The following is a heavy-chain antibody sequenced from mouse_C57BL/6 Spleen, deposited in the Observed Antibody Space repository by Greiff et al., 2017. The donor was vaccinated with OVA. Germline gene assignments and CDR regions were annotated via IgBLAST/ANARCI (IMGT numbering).Heavy chain of an antibody. CDR3: ARPYDGRGDY. D-gene: IGHD2-3*01. CDR1: GYSFTGYY. CDR2: INPSTGGT. V-gene: IGHV1-42*01. J-gene: IGHJ2*01. Sequence: VQLQQSGPELVKPGASVKISCKASGYSFTGYYMNWVKQSPEKSLEWIGEINPSTGGTTYNQKFKAKATLTVDKSSSTAYMQLKSLTSEDSAVYYCARPYDGRGDYWGQGTTLTVSS.